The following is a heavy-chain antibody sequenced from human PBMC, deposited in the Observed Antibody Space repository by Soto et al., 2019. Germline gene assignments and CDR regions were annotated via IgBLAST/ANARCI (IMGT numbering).Heavy chain of an antibody. Sequence: QVQLVQSGAEVKKPGASVKVSCKASGYTFTSYAMHWVRQAPGQRLEWMGWINAGNGNTKYSQKFQGRDTITRDTSARTAYMEVSSLRSEDTAVYYCARDRVVNKQDASYNWFDPWGQGTLVTVSS. V-gene: IGHV1-3*01. J-gene: IGHJ5*02. CDR1: GYTFTSYA. CDR2: INAGNGNT. CDR3: ARDRVVNKQDASYNWFDP. D-gene: IGHD2-15*01.